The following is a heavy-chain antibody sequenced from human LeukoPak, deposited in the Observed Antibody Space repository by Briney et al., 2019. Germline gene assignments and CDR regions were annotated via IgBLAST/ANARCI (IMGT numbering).Heavy chain of an antibody. CDR1: GFIFGNYW. Sequence: TGGSLRLSCAASGFIFGNYWMHWVRQAPGKGLVWVSRVNNDGSSTTYADSVKGRFTISRDNAKNTLYLQMNSLRAEDTAVYYCAKGGLRVTDYWGQGTLVTVSS. J-gene: IGHJ4*02. CDR3: AKGGLRVTDY. V-gene: IGHV3-74*03. CDR2: VNNDGSST. D-gene: IGHD5/OR15-5a*01.